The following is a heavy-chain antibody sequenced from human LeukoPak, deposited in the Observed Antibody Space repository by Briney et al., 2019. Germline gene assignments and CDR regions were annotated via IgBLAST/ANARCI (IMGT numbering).Heavy chain of an antibody. CDR3: AKTSLSDPSGHYYYMDV. CDR1: GFTFSNYA. CDR2: ISGSGDST. Sequence: GGSLRLSYAASGFTFSNYAMRWVRQAPGKGLEWVSGISGSGDSTYYADSVKGRFTVSRDNSQNTVSLQLNNLRIEDTALYYCAKTSLSDPSGHYYYMDVWGKGTTVTVSS. J-gene: IGHJ6*03. D-gene: IGHD3-3*01. V-gene: IGHV3-23*01.